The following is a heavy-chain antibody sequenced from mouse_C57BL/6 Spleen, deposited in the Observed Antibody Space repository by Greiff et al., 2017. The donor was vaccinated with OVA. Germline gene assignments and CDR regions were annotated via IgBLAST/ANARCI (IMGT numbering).Heavy chain of an antibody. CDR1: GYTFTDYY. CDR2: INPYNGGT. D-gene: IGHD1-1*01. J-gene: IGHJ4*01. Sequence: EVQLQQSGPVLVKPGASVKMSCKASGYTFTDYYMNWVKQSHGKSLEWIGVINPYNGGTSYNQKFKGKATLTVDKSSSTAYMELNSRTSEDAAVDYCARATVSPHYCAMDYWGQGTSVTVSS. CDR3: ARATVSPHYCAMDY. V-gene: IGHV1-19*01.